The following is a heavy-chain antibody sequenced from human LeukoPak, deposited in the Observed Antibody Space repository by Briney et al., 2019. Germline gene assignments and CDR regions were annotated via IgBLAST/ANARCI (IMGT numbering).Heavy chain of an antibody. Sequence: GGSLRLSCAASGFTFSSYWMHWVRQAPGKGLVWVSRIISDGSTTSYADSVKGRFTISRDNAKNTLYLQMNSLRAEDTAVYYCPRQLVGDDFYYWGRGTVVTVSS. CDR3: PRQLVGDDFYY. CDR2: IISDGSTT. D-gene: IGHD6-6*01. J-gene: IGHJ4*02. V-gene: IGHV3-74*01. CDR1: GFTFSSYW.